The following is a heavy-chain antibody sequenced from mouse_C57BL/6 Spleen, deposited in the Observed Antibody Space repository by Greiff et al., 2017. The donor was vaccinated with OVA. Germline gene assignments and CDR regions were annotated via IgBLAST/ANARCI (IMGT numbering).Heavy chain of an antibody. V-gene: IGHV1-26*01. CDR3: ASGYGSSYDY. J-gene: IGHJ2*01. CDR2: INPNNGGT. Sequence: EVQLQQSGPELVKPGASVKISCKASGYTFTDYYMNWVKQSHGKSLEWIGDINPNNGGTSYNQKFKGKATLTVDKSSSTAYMELRSLTSEDSAVYYCASGYGSSYDYWGKGTTLTVSS. D-gene: IGHD1-1*01. CDR1: GYTFTDYY.